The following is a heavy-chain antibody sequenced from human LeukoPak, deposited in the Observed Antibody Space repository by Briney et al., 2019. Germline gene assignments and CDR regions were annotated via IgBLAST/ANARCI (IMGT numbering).Heavy chain of an antibody. V-gene: IGHV1-2*02. CDR3: ARARAYCSSTSCFRGTNYYYYYMDV. CDR2: INPNSGGT. Sequence: GASVKVSCKASGYTSTGYYMHWVRQAPGQGLEWMGWINPNSGGTNYAQKFQGRVTMTRDTSVSTAYMELSRLRSDDTAVYYCARARAYCSSTSCFRGTNYYYYYMDVWGKGTTVTVSS. D-gene: IGHD2-2*01. J-gene: IGHJ6*03. CDR1: GYTSTGYY.